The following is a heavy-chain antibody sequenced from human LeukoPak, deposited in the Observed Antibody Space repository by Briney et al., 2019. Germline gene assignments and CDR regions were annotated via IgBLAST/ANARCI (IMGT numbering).Heavy chain of an antibody. CDR3: ARAEGYSGYDSFDY. CDR1: GSTLSDYD. CDR2: IRNDGSNT. Sequence: GGSLRLSCAASGSTLSDYDIHWVRQAPGKGLEWVAYIRNDGSNTYYADSVKGRFTISRDNAKNSLYLQMNSLRAEDTAVYYCARAEGYSGYDSFDYWGQGTLVTVSS. D-gene: IGHD5-12*01. J-gene: IGHJ4*02. V-gene: IGHV3-30*02.